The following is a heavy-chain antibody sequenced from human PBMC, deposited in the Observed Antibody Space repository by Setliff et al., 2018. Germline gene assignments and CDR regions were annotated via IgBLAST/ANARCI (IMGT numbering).Heavy chain of an antibody. CDR3: ARGDFDIVVVVAADHNWFDP. CDR2: IFLTGST. J-gene: IGHJ5*02. D-gene: IGHD2-15*01. V-gene: IGHV4-61*09. Sequence: PSQTLSLTCIVSGESIDSVATGNHYWNWIRQPVGKGLEWIGHIFLTGSTYYNPSLKSRVTISVDTSKNQFSLKLSSVTAADTAVYYCARGDFDIVVVVAADHNWFDPWGQGTLVTVSS. CDR1: GESIDSVATGNHY.